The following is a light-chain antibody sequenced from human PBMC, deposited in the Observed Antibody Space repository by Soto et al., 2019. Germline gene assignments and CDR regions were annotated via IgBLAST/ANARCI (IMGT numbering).Light chain of an antibody. J-gene: IGKJ1*01. CDR1: QSISSY. CDR3: QQSFDTPRT. V-gene: IGKV1-39*01. CDR2: TAS. Sequence: DIQMTQSPSSLSASVGDRVTITCRASQSISSYLNWYQQKPGKAPKLLISTASSLRSGVPSRFSGSRSGTEFTLTISSLQYEDSATYYCQQSFDTPRTFGQGTKVDIK.